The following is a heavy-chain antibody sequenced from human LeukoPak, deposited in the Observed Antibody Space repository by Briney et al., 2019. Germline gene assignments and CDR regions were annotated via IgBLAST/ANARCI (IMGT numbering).Heavy chain of an antibody. J-gene: IGHJ3*02. Sequence: PSETLSLTYAVYGGSFSGYYWSWIRQPPGKGLEWIGEINHSGSTNYNPSLKSRVTISVDTSKNQFSLKLSSVTAADTAVYYCAREGARRVQLERGAFDIWGQGTMVTVSS. V-gene: IGHV4-34*01. CDR1: GGSFSGYY. CDR3: AREGARRVQLERGAFDI. D-gene: IGHD1-1*01. CDR2: INHSGST.